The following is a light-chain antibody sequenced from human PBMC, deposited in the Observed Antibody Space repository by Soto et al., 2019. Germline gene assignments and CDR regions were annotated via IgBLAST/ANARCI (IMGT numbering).Light chain of an antibody. Sequence: ALTQPPSASGSPGQSVTISCTGTSSDVGGYNYVSWYQQHPGKAPKLMIYEVNKRPSGVPDRFSGSKSGNTASLTVSGLQAEDEADYYCNSYAGSPYVFGTGTKLTVL. CDR1: SSDVGGYNY. CDR3: NSYAGSPYV. J-gene: IGLJ1*01. V-gene: IGLV2-8*01. CDR2: EVN.